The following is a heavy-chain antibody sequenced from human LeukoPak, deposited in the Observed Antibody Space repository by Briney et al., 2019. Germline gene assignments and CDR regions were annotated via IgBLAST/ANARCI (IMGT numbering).Heavy chain of an antibody. CDR2: INPNSGGT. CDR3: ARELFYYDSSGYYYGTDSYYYGMDV. Sequence: GASVKVSCKASGYTFTGYYMHWVRQAPGQGLEWMGWINPNSGGTNYAQKFQGRVTMTRDTSISTAYMELSRLRSDDTAVYYCARELFYYDSSGYYYGTDSYYYGMDVWGQGTTVTVSS. V-gene: IGHV1-2*02. CDR1: GYTFTGYY. D-gene: IGHD3-22*01. J-gene: IGHJ6*02.